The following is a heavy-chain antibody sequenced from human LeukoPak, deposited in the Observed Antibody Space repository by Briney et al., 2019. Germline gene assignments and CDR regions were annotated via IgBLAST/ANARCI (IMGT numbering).Heavy chain of an antibody. J-gene: IGHJ4*02. CDR1: GFTFSSYG. V-gene: IGHV3-48*01. Sequence: GGSLRLSCAASGFTFSSYGMTWVRQAPGKGLEWVSYISSSSSTIYYADSVKGRFTISRDNSKNTLYLQMNSLRAEDTAVYYCAKDIGAAAGTMDYWGQGTLVTVSS. D-gene: IGHD6-13*01. CDR2: ISSSSSTI. CDR3: AKDIGAAAGTMDY.